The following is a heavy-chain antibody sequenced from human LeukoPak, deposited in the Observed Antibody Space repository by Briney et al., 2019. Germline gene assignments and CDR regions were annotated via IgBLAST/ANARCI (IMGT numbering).Heavy chain of an antibody. Sequence: PGGSLRLSCAASGFTFDKYGMHYIRQAPGKGLEWVDVILEDGRIKKYADSVKDRFTISRDNTNNTLYLQMNRLRAEDTGIYFCAKDRETTASGTFDYWGLGTLVAVSS. CDR3: AKDRETTASGTFDY. J-gene: IGHJ4*02. CDR1: GFTFDKYG. D-gene: IGHD1-1*01. V-gene: IGHV3-30*18. CDR2: ILEDGRIK.